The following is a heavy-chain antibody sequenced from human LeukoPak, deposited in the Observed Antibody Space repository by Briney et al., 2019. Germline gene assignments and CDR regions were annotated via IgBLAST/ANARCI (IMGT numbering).Heavy chain of an antibody. V-gene: IGHV3-21*01. Sequence: GGSLRLSCAASGFTFSSYSMNWVRQAPGKGLEWVSSISSSSSSYIYYADSVKGRFTISRDNAKNSLYLQMNSLRAEDTAVYYCARDGIAALYFDYWGQGTLATVSS. CDR2: ISSSSSSYI. CDR1: GFTFSSYS. CDR3: ARDGIAALYFDY. D-gene: IGHD6-6*01. J-gene: IGHJ4*02.